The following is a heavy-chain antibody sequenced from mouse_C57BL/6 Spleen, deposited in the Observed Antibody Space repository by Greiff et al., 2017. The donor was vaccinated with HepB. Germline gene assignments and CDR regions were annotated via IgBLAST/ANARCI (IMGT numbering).Heavy chain of an antibody. CDR3: TRDYYGSNWYFDV. Sequence: VQLVESGAELVRPGASVTLSCKASGYTFTDYEMHWVKQTPVHGLEWIGAIDPETGGTAYNQKFKGKAILTADKSSSTAYMELRSLTSEYSAVYYCTRDYYGSNWYFDVWGTGTTVTVSS. J-gene: IGHJ1*03. CDR2: IDPETGGT. D-gene: IGHD1-1*01. V-gene: IGHV1-15*01. CDR1: GYTFTDYE.